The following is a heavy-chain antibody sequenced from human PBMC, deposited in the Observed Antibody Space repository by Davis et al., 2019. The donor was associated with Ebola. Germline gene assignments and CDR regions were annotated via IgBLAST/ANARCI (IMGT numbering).Heavy chain of an antibody. D-gene: IGHD6-13*01. V-gene: IGHV4-34*01. J-gene: IGHJ5*02. CDR1: GGSFSGYF. CDR3: ARAYLRIAAAGTRWGWFDP. CDR2: INHSGST. Sequence: SETLSLTCAVYGGSFSGYFWSWIRQPPGKGLEWIGEINHSGSTNYNPSLKSRVTISVDTSKNQFSLKLSSVTAADTAVYFCARAYLRIAAAGTRWGWFDPWGQGTLVTVS.